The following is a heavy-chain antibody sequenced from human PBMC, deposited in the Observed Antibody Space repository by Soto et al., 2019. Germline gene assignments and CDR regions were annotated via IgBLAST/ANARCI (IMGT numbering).Heavy chain of an antibody. Sequence: SETLSLTCTVSGTSISSYYWSWIRQPPGKGLEWIANIHYSGTTNYNPSLASRVTLSVDTSKNQFSLKMTSVTAADRAMYFCARYKSYAIDYWGRGTLVTVAS. CDR3: ARYKSYAIDY. J-gene: IGHJ4*02. CDR1: GTSISSYY. CDR2: IHYSGTT. V-gene: IGHV4-59*01. D-gene: IGHD2-8*01.